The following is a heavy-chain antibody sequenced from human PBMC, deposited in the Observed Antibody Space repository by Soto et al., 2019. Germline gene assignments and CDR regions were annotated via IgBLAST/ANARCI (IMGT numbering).Heavy chain of an antibody. Sequence: SETLSLTCTVSGGSISTYYWSWIRQPPGKGLEWIGYIYYSGSTNYNPSLKSRVTISVDTSKNQFSLKLSSVTAADTAVYYCARHGRAPYCSGGSCYIDYWGQGTLVTVS. CDR3: ARHGRAPYCSGGSCYIDY. CDR2: IYYSGST. J-gene: IGHJ4*02. V-gene: IGHV4-59*08. CDR1: GGSISTYY. D-gene: IGHD2-15*01.